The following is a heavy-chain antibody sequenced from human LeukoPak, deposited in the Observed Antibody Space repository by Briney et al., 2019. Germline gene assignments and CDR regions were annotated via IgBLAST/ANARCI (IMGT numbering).Heavy chain of an antibody. V-gene: IGHV1-18*01. CDR1: GYTFTSYG. CDR3: ARTTYYYDSSGYLPDY. D-gene: IGHD3-22*01. J-gene: IGHJ4*02. Sequence: ASVKVSCKASGYTFTSYGISWVRQAPGQGLEWMGWISAYNGNTNYAQKLQGRVTMTTDTSTSTAYMGLRSLRSDDTAVYYCARTTYYYDSSGYLPDYWGQGTLVTVSS. CDR2: ISAYNGNT.